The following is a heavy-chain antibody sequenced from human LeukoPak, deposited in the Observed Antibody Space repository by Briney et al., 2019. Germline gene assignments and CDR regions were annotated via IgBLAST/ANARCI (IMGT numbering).Heavy chain of an antibody. V-gene: IGHV3-48*03. CDR3: ARGNYYDISGYDY. J-gene: IGHJ4*02. D-gene: IGHD3-22*01. CDR1: GFTFSSYA. CDR2: ISSSGSTI. Sequence: GRSLRLSCAASGFTFSSYAMHWVRQAPGKGLEWVSYISSSGSTIYYADSVKGRFTISRDNAKNSLYLQMNSLRAEDTAVYYCARGNYYDISGYDYWGQGTLVTVSS.